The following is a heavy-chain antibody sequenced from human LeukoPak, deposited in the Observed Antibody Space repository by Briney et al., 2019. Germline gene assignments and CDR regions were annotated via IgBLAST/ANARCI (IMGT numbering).Heavy chain of an antibody. J-gene: IGHJ5*02. CDR2: TYSGGST. CDR1: GFTVSSNY. V-gene: IGHV3-53*01. Sequence: GGSLRLSCAASGFTVSSNYMSWVRQAPGKGLEWVSVTYSGGSTYYADSVKGRFTISRDNSKNTLYLQMNSLRAEDTAVYYCARTNYGDYTNWFDPWGQGTLVTVSS. CDR3: ARTNYGDYTNWFDP. D-gene: IGHD4-17*01.